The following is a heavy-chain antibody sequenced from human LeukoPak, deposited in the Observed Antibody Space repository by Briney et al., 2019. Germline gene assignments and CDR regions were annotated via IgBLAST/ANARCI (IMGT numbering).Heavy chain of an antibody. D-gene: IGHD6-6*01. CDR3: ARGPNSNWSGLDF. V-gene: IGHV3-74*01. Sequence: PRGSLRLSCTASGFSFSGHWMHWARQLPGKGLVWVSRISPTGSTTSYADSVKGRLTVSRDNAMNTLYLQVNNLRAEDTAVYYCARGPNSNWSGLDFWGQGTLLTVSS. CDR1: GFSFSGHW. CDR2: ISPTGSTT. J-gene: IGHJ4*02.